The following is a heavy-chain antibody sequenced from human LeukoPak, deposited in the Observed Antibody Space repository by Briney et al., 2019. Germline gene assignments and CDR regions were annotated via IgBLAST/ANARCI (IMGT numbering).Heavy chain of an antibody. D-gene: IGHD3-16*02. CDR1: GYTFTSYA. J-gene: IGHJ4*02. CDR3: ARVSDHVWGSYRF. CDR2: INAGNGNI. V-gene: IGHV1-3*01. Sequence: GASVKVSCKASGYTFTSYAIHRVRQAPGQRLEWMGWINAGNGNIKYSQKFQGRVTITRDTSASTAYMELSSLRSEDTAVYYCARVSDHVWGSYRFWGQGTLVTVSS.